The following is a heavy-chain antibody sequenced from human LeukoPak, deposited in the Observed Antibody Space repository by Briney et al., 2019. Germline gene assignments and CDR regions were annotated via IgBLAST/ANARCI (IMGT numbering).Heavy chain of an antibody. CDR2: IIPIFGTA. D-gene: IGHD3-22*01. CDR3: ARDNDYYDSSGYPISYDAFDI. Sequence: ASVNVSCKASGGTFSSYAISWVRQAPGQGLEWIGGIIPIFGTANYAHMFQGRITMTMEISTSTVYMELSSLRSEDTAVYYCARDNDYYDSSGYPISYDAFDIWGQGRMVTVSS. V-gene: IGHV1-69*05. J-gene: IGHJ3*02. CDR1: GGTFSSYA.